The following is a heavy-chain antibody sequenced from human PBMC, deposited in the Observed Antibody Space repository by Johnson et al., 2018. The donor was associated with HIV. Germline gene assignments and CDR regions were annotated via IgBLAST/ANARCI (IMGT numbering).Heavy chain of an antibody. J-gene: IGHJ3*02. CDR2: IRSDGTNK. V-gene: IGHV3-30*02. Sequence: QVQLVESGGGVVQPGRSLRLSCAAFGFTFSTYGIHWVRQAPGKGLEWVAFIRSDGTNKYYADSVKGRFTISRDNSKNTLYLQMNSLRAEDTAVYYCAIIPHGGAGKGADAFDIWGQGTMVTVSS. CDR1: GFTFSTYG. CDR3: AIIPHGGAGKGADAFDI. D-gene: IGHD1-26*01.